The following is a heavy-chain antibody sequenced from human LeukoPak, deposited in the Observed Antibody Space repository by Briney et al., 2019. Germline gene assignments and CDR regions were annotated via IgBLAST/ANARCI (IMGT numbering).Heavy chain of an antibody. CDR3: AREEKTHNWFDP. Sequence: SETLSLTCTVSGGSISSGSYYWSWIRQPAGKGLEWIGRIYTSGSTNYNPSLKSRVTISVDTSKNQFSLKLSSVTAADTAVYYCAREEKTHNWFDPWGQGTLVTVSS. V-gene: IGHV4-61*02. J-gene: IGHJ5*02. CDR2: IYTSGST. CDR1: GGSISSGSYY.